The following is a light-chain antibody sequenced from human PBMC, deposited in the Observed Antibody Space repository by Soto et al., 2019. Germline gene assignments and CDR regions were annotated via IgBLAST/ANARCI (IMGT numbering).Light chain of an antibody. Sequence: QSALTQPASVSGSPGLSIAISCTGTSRDVGGYNSVSWYQQQPGKVPKLMIYDVSNRPSGVSNRFSGSKSGNTASLTISGLQAEDEGDYYCSSYTPGGPDVFRPGTPLPLL. V-gene: IGLV2-14*01. CDR1: SRDVGGYNS. CDR3: SSYTPGGPDV. CDR2: DVS. J-gene: IGLJ1*01.